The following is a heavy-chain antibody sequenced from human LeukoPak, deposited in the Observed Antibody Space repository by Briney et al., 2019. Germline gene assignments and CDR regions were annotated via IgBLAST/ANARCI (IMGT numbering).Heavy chain of an antibody. CDR2: MKEDGTDI. J-gene: IGHJ5*02. V-gene: IGHV3-7*01. CDR3: ARGGARYLDS. Sequence: GGSLRLSCVASGFSFSSYTMSWVRQAPGKGLEWVAKMKEDGTDIHYVDSVKGRFTICRDNAKNSLCLQMSSLRAEDTAVYYCARGGARYLDSWGQGTLVTVSS. D-gene: IGHD3-9*01. CDR1: GFSFSSYT.